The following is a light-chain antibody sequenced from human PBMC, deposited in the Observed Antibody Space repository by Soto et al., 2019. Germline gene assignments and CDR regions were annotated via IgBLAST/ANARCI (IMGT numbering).Light chain of an antibody. V-gene: IGLV3-21*02. Sequence: SYELTPPPSVSVAPGQTASITCGGNNIGSKSVHWYQQKPGQAPVLVVYDVSDRPSGIPERFSGSSSGNTATLTISRVEVGDEADYYCQVWDSSGDHVLFGGGTKLTVL. CDR1: NIGSKS. CDR2: DVS. J-gene: IGLJ2*01. CDR3: QVWDSSGDHVL.